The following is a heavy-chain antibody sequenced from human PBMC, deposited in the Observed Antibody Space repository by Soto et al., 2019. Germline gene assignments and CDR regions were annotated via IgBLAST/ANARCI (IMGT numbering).Heavy chain of an antibody. CDR3: AMGHSSSWYNDYYYYGMDV. V-gene: IGHV1-2*04. CDR2: INPNSGGT. J-gene: IGHJ6*02. D-gene: IGHD6-13*01. CDR1: GYTFTSYD. Sequence: ASVKVSCKASGYTFTSYDMHWVRQAPGQGLEWMGWINPNSGGTNYAQKFQGWVTMTRDTSISTAYMELSRLRSDDTAVYYCAMGHSSSWYNDYYYYGMDVWGQGTTVTVSS.